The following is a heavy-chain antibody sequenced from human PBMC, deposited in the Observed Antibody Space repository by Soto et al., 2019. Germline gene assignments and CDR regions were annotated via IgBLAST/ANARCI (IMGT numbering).Heavy chain of an antibody. Sequence: PGESLKISCEGSGCSFTSYWIGWVRQMPGKGLEWMGIIHPGDSDTRYSPSFQGQVTVSADKSISTAYVQWSSLKASDTAMYYCARLDSSGYYVYWGQGTLVTVSS. V-gene: IGHV5-51*01. J-gene: IGHJ4*02. CDR3: ARLDSSGYYVY. CDR2: IHPGDSDT. CDR1: GCSFTSYW. D-gene: IGHD3-22*01.